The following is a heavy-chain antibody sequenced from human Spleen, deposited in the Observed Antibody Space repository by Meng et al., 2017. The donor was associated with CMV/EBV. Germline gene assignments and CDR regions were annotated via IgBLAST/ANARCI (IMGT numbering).Heavy chain of an antibody. CDR1: GFTFSSYA. CDR2: IGSGGGSI. CDR3: ARPGITVAGTRWFDP. J-gene: IGHJ5*02. Sequence: GESLKISCAASGFTFSSYAMSWVRQAPGKGLEWVSAIGSGGGSIFYADSVKGRFTISRDDSKKTLYLQMNSLRAEDTALYYCARPGITVAGTRWFDPWGQGTLVTVSS. D-gene: IGHD6-13*01. V-gene: IGHV3-23*01.